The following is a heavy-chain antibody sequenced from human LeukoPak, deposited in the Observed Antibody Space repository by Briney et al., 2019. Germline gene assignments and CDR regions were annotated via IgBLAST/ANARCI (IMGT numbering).Heavy chain of an antibody. Sequence: ASVKVSCKASGYTFTSYDINWVRQATGQGLEWMGWMNPNSGNTGYAQKFQGRVTMTRNTSISTAYMELSSLRSEDTAVYYCARNWPGSGWYWYYYYGMDVWAQGTTVTVSS. CDR3: ARNWPGSGWYWYYYYGMDV. CDR1: GYTFTSYD. CDR2: MNPNSGNT. D-gene: IGHD6-19*01. J-gene: IGHJ6*02. V-gene: IGHV1-8*01.